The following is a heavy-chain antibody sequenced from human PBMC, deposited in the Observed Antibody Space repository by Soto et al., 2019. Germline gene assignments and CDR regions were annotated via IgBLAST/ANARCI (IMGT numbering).Heavy chain of an antibody. CDR2: INPSGGST. V-gene: IGHV1-46*01. Sequence: QVLLVQSGAEVTRPGASLKVSCKASGYNFISHYIHWVRQAPGQGLEWMGFINPSGGSTTHAQNVQGRLSMTRDTSTSTDYMELSGLTSEHAAVYYCPRDYLSSKSSLSYSDYWGQGTLATASS. CDR1: GYNFISHY. D-gene: IGHD2-2*01. CDR3: PRDYLSSKSSLSYSDY. J-gene: IGHJ4*02.